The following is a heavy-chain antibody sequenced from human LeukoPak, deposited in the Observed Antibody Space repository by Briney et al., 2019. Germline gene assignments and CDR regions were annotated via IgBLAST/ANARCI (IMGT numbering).Heavy chain of an antibody. J-gene: IGHJ6*02. CDR2: IYYSGST. CDR1: GGSISSHY. D-gene: IGHD3-10*01. Sequence: SETLSLTCTVSGGSISSHYWSWIRQPPGKGLEWIGYIYYSGSTNYNPSLKSRVTISVDTSKNQFSLKLSSVTAADTAVYYCARCMTGSGSDLMGPWDYYYGMDVWGQGTTVTVSS. V-gene: IGHV4-59*11. CDR3: ARCMTGSGSDLMGPWDYYYGMDV.